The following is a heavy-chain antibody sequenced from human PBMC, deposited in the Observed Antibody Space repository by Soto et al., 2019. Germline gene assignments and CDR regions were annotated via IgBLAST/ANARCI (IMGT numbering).Heavy chain of an antibody. Sequence: QVQLVQSGAAVKKPGSSVKVSCKASGGTFSSYTISWVRQAPGQGLEWMGRIIPILGIANYAQKFQGRVTITAAKSTSTAYMELSSLRSEDTAVYYCAGGGEGYCSGGSCYGRYYYYYMDVWGKGPTVTVSS. CDR1: GGTFSSYT. J-gene: IGHJ6*03. D-gene: IGHD2-15*01. CDR3: AGGGEGYCSGGSCYGRYYYYYMDV. V-gene: IGHV1-69*02. CDR2: IIPILGIA.